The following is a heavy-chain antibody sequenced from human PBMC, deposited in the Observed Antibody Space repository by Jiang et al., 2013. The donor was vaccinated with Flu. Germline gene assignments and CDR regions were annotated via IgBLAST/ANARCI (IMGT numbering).Heavy chain of an antibody. Sequence: SGAEVKKPGASVKVSCKASGYTFTSSDINWVRQATGQGLEWMGWMNPNSGNTGYAQKFQGRVTMTRSTSVTTAYMELSSLRSEDTAVYYCARGVDYETINYYFFYWGQGTLVTVSS. D-gene: IGHD3-22*01. V-gene: IGHV1-8*01. CDR1: GYTFTSSD. CDR2: MNPNSGNT. J-gene: IGHJ4*02. CDR3: ARGVDYETINYYFFY.